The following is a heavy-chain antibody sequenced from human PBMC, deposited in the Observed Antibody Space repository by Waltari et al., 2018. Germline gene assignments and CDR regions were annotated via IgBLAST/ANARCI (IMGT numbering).Heavy chain of an antibody. CDR2: SSPSGFP. Sequence: QVQLHQWGAGLLKPSETLSLTCAVSGGPFIDYSWSWIRQPPGKGLEWIGESSPSGFPHYNPSLMSRVTMSVDTIKKLFSLKLTSVTAADTAVYFCARTWGNSPPLGWLDPWGQGTRVTISS. CDR1: GGPFIDYS. D-gene: IGHD7-27*01. V-gene: IGHV4-34*01. CDR3: ARTWGNSPPLGWLDP. J-gene: IGHJ5*02.